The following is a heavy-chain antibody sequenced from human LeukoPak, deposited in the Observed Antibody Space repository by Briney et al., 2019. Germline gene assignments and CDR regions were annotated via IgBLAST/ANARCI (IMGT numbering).Heavy chain of an antibody. CDR1: GFTFSDYH. D-gene: IGHD1-26*01. CDR2: ISSSGSII. Sequence: GGSLRLSCAASGFTFSDYHMNWIRQAPGKRLEWVSYISSSGSIIYYADSVKGRFTISRDNAKNSLSLQMNSLRAEDTAVYYCARHVGPLDYWGQGTLVTVSS. CDR3: ARHVGPLDY. J-gene: IGHJ4*02. V-gene: IGHV3-11*01.